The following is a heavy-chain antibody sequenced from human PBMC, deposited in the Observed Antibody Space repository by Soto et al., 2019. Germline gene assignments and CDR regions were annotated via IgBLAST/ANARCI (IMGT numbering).Heavy chain of an antibody. CDR3: ARDLGNYDFWSGYTPHYFDY. V-gene: IGHV1-46*01. CDR1: GYTFTSYY. Sequence: ASVKVSCKASGYTFTSYYMHWVRQAPGQGLEWMGIINPSGGSTSYAQKFQGRVTMTRDTSTSTVYMELSSLRSEDTAVYYCARDLGNYDFWSGYTPHYFDYWGQGTLVTV. D-gene: IGHD3-3*01. J-gene: IGHJ4*02. CDR2: INPSGGST.